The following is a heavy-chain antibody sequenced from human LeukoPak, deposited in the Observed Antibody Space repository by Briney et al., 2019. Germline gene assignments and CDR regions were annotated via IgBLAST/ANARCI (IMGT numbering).Heavy chain of an antibody. Sequence: GGSLRHSSAAPGFTFTSYTMHWVRPAPGKGLEWVAVISYDGSNKYYVDSVKGRFTISRDNYKNTLYLPMNSLRAEDTAVYDCARSPYYYDSSGYHDAFDIWGQGTMVTVSS. CDR1: GFTFTSYT. J-gene: IGHJ3*02. D-gene: IGHD3-22*01. V-gene: IGHV3-30*04. CDR3: ARSPYYYDSSGYHDAFDI. CDR2: ISYDGSNK.